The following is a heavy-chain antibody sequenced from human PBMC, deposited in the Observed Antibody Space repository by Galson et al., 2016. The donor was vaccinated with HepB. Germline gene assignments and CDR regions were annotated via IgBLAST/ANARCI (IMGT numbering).Heavy chain of an antibody. CDR2: IWLDGTNI. CDR3: ARVAKRTTVISWLDH. D-gene: IGHD4-23*01. CDR1: GFSFSAYG. J-gene: IGHJ5*02. V-gene: IGHV3-33*01. Sequence: SLRLSCAASGFSFSAYGIHWVRQAPGKGLEWVAVIWLDGTNIYYADSVKGRFTISRDDSKNTLYLQMNSLRAEDTAVYYCARVAKRTTVISWLDHWGQGTLVTVSS.